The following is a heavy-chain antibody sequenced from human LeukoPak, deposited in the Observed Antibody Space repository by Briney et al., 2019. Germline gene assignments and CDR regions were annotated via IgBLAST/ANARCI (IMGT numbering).Heavy chain of an antibody. J-gene: IGHJ4*02. CDR2: ISRSGDTI. V-gene: IGHV3-48*03. CDR1: GFTFSRYE. Sequence: GGSLRLSCAASGFTFSRYEMNWVRQAPGKGLEWVSYISRSGDTIYFSDSVKGRFTISRDNAKNSLYLQMSSLRAEDTAVYYCARDYASDYWGQGTLVTVSS. D-gene: IGHD3-10*01. CDR3: ARDYASDY.